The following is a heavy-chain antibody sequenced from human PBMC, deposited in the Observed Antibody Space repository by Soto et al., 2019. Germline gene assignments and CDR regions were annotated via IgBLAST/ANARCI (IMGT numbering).Heavy chain of an antibody. CDR3: ARDGVAATTGISGY. D-gene: IGHD4-4*01. V-gene: IGHV1-18*01. CDR2: INVYNGNT. CDR1: GYTFTSYA. J-gene: IGHJ4*02. Sequence: QVQLVQSGAEVKKPGASVAVSCKASGYTFTSYAISWVRQAPGQGLEWMGWINVYNGNTKYAQKFQGRVTMTTDTSTSTVYMELRSLTSDDTAIYYCARDGVAATTGISGYWGQGTLVTVSS.